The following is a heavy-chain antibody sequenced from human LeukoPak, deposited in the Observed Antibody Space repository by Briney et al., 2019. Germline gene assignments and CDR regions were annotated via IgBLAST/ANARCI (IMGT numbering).Heavy chain of an antibody. D-gene: IGHD3-9*01. CDR3: ARARYVNSFYAFDI. J-gene: IGHJ3*02. CDR2: LFKSGNT. Sequence: SETLSLTCTVSGGSISSYYWSWIRLPPGKGLEWIGYLFKSGNTNYSPSLKSRVTIFGDTSKNQFFLKLSSVTAADTAVYYCARARYVNSFYAFDIWGQGTLVTVSS. CDR1: GGSISSYY. V-gene: IGHV4-59*01.